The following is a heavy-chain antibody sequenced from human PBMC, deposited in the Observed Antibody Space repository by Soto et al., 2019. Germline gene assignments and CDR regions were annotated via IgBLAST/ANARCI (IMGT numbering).Heavy chain of an antibody. D-gene: IGHD3-3*01. Sequence: SETLSPTCTVSGGSLSSYYWSWIRPPPGKGLEWIGYIYYSGSTNYNPSLKSRVTISVNTSENQFSLKLSSVTAADTAVYYCARHIALSGSFPFDYWGQGTLVTVSS. CDR3: ARHIALSGSFPFDY. CDR2: IYYSGST. V-gene: IGHV4-59*08. CDR1: GGSLSSYY. J-gene: IGHJ4*02.